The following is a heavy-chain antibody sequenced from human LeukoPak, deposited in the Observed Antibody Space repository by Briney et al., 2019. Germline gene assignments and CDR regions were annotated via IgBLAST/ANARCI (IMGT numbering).Heavy chain of an antibody. J-gene: IGHJ4*02. D-gene: IGHD1-26*01. CDR2: ISGSGGST. V-gene: IGHV3-23*01. Sequence: GGSLGLSCAASGFTFSSYAMSWVRQAPGKGLEWVSAISGSGGSTYYADSVKGRFTISRDNSKNTLYLRMNSLRAEDTAVYYCAKGGSYYYFDYWGQGTLVTVSS. CDR3: AKGGSYYYFDY. CDR1: GFTFSSYA.